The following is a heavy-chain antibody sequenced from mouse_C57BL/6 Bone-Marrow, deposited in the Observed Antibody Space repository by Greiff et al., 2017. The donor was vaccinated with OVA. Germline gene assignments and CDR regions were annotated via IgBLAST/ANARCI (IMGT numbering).Heavy chain of an antibody. D-gene: IGHD2-3*01. CDR2: ISSGGDYI. V-gene: IGHV5-9-1*02. J-gene: IGHJ3*01. Sequence: EVHLVESGEGLVKPGGSLKLSCAASGFTFSSYAMSWVRQTPEKRLELVAYISSGGDYIYYADTVKGRFTISRDNARNPLYLQMSSLKSEDTAMYYCTRDGFVFAYWGQGTLVTVSA. CDR1: GFTFSSYA. CDR3: TRDGFVFAY.